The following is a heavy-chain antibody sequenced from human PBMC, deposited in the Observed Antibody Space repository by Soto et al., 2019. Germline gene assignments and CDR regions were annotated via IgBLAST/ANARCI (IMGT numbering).Heavy chain of an antibody. CDR2: INHSGST. V-gene: IGHV4-34*01. CDR1: GGSFSGYY. Sequence: SETXSLTCAVYGGSFSGYYWSWIRQPPGKGLEWIGEINHSGSTNYNPSLKSRVTISVDTSKNQFSLKLSSVTAADTAVYYCASDRPFDRGAFDIWGQGTMVTVSS. D-gene: IGHD3-9*01. J-gene: IGHJ3*02. CDR3: ASDRPFDRGAFDI.